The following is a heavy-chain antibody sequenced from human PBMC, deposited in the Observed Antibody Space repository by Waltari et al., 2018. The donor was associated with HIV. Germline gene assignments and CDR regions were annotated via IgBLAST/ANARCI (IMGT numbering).Heavy chain of an antibody. J-gene: IGHJ3*02. CDR1: GSTFSTYS. D-gene: IGHD2-21*01. Sequence: EVQLVESGGGLVQPGGSLRLSCPASGSTFSTYSMNWVRQAPGKGLEWVSYISSSSTTIYYADSVKGRFTISRDNAKNLLYLQMNSLRAEDTAVYYCARDKAVIQPDAFDIWGQGTMVTVSS. CDR3: ARDKAVIQPDAFDI. V-gene: IGHV3-48*04. CDR2: ISSSSTTI.